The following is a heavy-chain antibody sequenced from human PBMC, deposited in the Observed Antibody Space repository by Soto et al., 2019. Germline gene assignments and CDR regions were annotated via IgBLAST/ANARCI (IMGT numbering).Heavy chain of an antibody. CDR3: ATRTPGGWHGVFDY. CDR1: RDSINNYY. V-gene: IGHV4-59*01. Sequence: SETLSLTCTVSRDSINNYYWSWIRQPPGKGPEWIGYVYHSGTTNYNPSLESRVTISIDTSKNQFSLKVNSVTAADTAVYYCATRTPGGWHGVFDYWSKGTMGTVSS. J-gene: IGHJ4*02. CDR2: VYHSGTT. D-gene: IGHD2-15*01.